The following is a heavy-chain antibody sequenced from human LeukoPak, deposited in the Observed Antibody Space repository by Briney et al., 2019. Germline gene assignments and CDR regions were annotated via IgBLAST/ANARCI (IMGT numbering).Heavy chain of an antibody. CDR3: ATGGYSYGYRFDY. V-gene: IGHV3-23*01. Sequence: PGGSLRLSCAASGFTFSSYAMSWVRQAPGKGLEWVSAISGSGGSTYYADSVKGRFTISRDNSKNTLYLQMNSLRPEDTAVYYCATGGYSYGYRFDYWGQGTLVTVSS. D-gene: IGHD5-18*01. CDR1: GFTFSSYA. J-gene: IGHJ4*02. CDR2: ISGSGGST.